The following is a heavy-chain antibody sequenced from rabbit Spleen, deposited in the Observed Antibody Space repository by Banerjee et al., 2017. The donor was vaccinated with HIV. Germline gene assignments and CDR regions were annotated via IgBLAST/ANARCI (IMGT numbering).Heavy chain of an antibody. CDR3: ARNYVNAFDP. D-gene: IGHD1-1*01. J-gene: IGHJ2*01. CDR1: GFSFSSSYW. Sequence: QVQMEESRGDLVKPEESLTLTCTASGFSFSSSYWISWVRQAPGKGLEWIACIYAGSTGSAYYASWAKGRFTISKTSSTTVTLQMTSLTAADTATYFCARNYVNAFDPWGPGTLVTVS. V-gene: IGHV1S45*01. CDR2: IYAGSTGSA.